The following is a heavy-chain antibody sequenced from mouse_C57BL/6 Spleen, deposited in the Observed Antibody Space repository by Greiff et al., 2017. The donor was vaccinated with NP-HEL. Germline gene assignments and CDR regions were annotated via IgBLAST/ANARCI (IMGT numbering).Heavy chain of an antibody. V-gene: IGHV1-18*01. J-gene: IGHJ4*01. D-gene: IGHD1-1*01. CDR2: INPNNGGT. CDR3: ARGGYYGSNGMDY. Sequence: EVQLQQSGPELVKPGASVKIPCKASGYTFTDYNMDWVKQSHGKSLEWIGDINPNNGGTSYNQKFKGKATLTVDKSSSTAYMELRSLTSEDTAVYYCARGGYYGSNGMDYWGQGTSVTVSS. CDR1: GYTFTDYN.